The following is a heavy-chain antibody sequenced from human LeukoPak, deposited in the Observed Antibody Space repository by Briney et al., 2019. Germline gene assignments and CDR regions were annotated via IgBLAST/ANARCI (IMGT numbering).Heavy chain of an antibody. Sequence: SETLSLTCTFSGGSFSSGTFYWAWIRQPPGKGLEWIGSIHFSGGTYYNPSLKSRVTISVDTSMNQFSLKLSSVTAADTAVYYCARLDYYGSGFTFDYWGQGTLVTVSS. CDR2: IHFSGGT. CDR3: ARLDYYGSGFTFDY. J-gene: IGHJ4*02. CDR1: GGSFSSGTFY. D-gene: IGHD3-10*01. V-gene: IGHV4-39*01.